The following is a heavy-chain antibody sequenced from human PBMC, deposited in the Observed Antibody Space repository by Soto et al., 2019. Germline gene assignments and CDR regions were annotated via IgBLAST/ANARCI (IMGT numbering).Heavy chain of an antibody. CDR1: GFTFSSYA. J-gene: IGHJ6*02. Sequence: GGSLRLSCAASGFTFSSYAMSWVRQAPGKGLEWVSAISGSGGSTYYADSVKGRFTISRDNSKNTLYLQMNSLRAEDTAVYYCAKESGYPDLYYYYGMDVWGQGTTVTVSS. D-gene: IGHD3-16*02. V-gene: IGHV3-23*01. CDR3: AKESGYPDLYYYYGMDV. CDR2: ISGSGGST.